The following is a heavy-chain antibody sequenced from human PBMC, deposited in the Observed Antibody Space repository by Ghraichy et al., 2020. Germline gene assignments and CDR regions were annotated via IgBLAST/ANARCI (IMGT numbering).Heavy chain of an antibody. V-gene: IGHV1-69*02. CDR1: GGTFSSYT. J-gene: IGHJ6*02. CDR3: ARPGDGYYGSGSLDYYYGMDV. CDR2: IIPILGIA. Sequence: SVKVSCKASGGTFSSYTISWVRQAPGQGLEWMGRIIPILGIANYAQKFQGRVTITADKSTSTAYMELSSLRSEDTAVYYCARPGDGYYGSGSLDYYYGMDVWGQGTTVTVSS. D-gene: IGHD3-10*01.